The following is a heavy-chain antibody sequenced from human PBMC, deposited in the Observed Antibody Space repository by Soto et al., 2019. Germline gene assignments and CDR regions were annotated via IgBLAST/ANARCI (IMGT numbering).Heavy chain of an antibody. CDR3: AKDRWEFTRYFDS. CDR1: GFTFSSYG. V-gene: IGHV3-30*18. J-gene: IGHJ4*02. Sequence: QVQLVESGGGVVQPGTSLRLSCAASGFTFSSYGMHWVRQALGKGLEWVAVVTKDGNGQYYADSVKGRFTVSRDNSNNTLSLQMDSLRPEDTAFYYCAKDRWEFTRYFDSWGQGTLVTVSS. D-gene: IGHD1-26*01. CDR2: VTKDGNGQ.